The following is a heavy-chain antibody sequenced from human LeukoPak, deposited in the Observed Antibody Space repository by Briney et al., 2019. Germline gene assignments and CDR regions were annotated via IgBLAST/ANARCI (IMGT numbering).Heavy chain of an antibody. Sequence: SETLSLTCTVSGGSISSYYWSWIRQPPGKGLEWIGYIYYSGSTNYNPSLKSRVTISIDTSKNQFSLKLSSVTAADTAVYYCARLEAAAGTLDYWGQGTLVTVSS. CDR1: GGSISSYY. D-gene: IGHD6-13*01. CDR3: ARLEAAAGTLDY. J-gene: IGHJ4*02. V-gene: IGHV4-59*12. CDR2: IYYSGST.